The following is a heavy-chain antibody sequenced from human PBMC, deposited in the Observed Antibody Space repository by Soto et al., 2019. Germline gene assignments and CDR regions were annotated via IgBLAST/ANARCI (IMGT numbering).Heavy chain of an antibody. CDR3: VKDGSSGWPYYYGMDV. CDR1: GFTFSSYG. Sequence: AGGSLRLSCAASGFTFSSYGMHWVRQAPGKGLEWVAVISYDGRNKYYADSVKGRFTISRDNSKNTLYLQMSSLRAEDTAVYYCVKDGSSGWPYYYGMDVWGQATTVTVSS. V-gene: IGHV3-30*18. D-gene: IGHD6-19*01. CDR2: ISYDGRNK. J-gene: IGHJ6*02.